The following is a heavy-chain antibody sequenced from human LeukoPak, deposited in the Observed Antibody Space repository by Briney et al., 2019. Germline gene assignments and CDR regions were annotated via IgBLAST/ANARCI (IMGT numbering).Heavy chain of an antibody. CDR3: ASGERGGYDQFKY. V-gene: IGHV3-66*01. CDR1: GFSVRNNY. D-gene: IGHD5-12*01. J-gene: IGHJ4*02. CDR2: IYSGGTT. Sequence: GGSLRLSCAASGFSVRNNYMTWVRQAPGKGLEWVSIIYSGGTTYYADSMKGRFTISRDNSRNTLYLQMNRVRAEDTAVYYCASGERGGYDQFKYWGQGTVVTVSS.